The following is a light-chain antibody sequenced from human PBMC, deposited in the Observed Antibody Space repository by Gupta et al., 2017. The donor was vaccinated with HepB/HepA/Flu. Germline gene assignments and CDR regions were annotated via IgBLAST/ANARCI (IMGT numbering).Light chain of an antibody. CDR1: QSVLYSSNNKNY. J-gene: IGKJ2*04. CDR3: QQYYSTLCS. V-gene: IGKV4-1*01. CDR2: WAS. Sequence: DIVMTQSTDSLAVSLGERATINCKSSQSVLYSSNNKNYLAWYQQKPGQPPKLLIYWASTRESGVPDRFSGSGSGTDFTLTISSLQAEDVAVYYCQQYYSTLCSFGQGTKLEIK.